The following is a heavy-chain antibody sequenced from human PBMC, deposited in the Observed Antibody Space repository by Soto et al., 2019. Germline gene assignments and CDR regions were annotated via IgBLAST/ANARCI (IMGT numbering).Heavy chain of an antibody. Sequence: GGSLRLSCAASGFTFSSYAMSWVRQAPGKGLEWVSAISGSGGSTYYADSVKGRFTISRDNSKNTLYLQMNSLRAEDTAVYYCAKSLDIVIVPAATTRDYYGMDVWGQGTTVTVSS. D-gene: IGHD2-2*03. V-gene: IGHV3-23*01. J-gene: IGHJ6*02. CDR1: GFTFSSYA. CDR3: AKSLDIVIVPAATTRDYYGMDV. CDR2: ISGSGGST.